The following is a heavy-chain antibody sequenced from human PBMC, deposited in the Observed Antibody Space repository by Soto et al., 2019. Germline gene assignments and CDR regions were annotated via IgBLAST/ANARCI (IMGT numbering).Heavy chain of an antibody. V-gene: IGHV3-23*01. D-gene: IGHD6-19*01. Sequence: GGSLRLSCAASGFSFVNYAMNWVRQAPGKGLEWVSGLSGSGTSTYYADSVKGRFTISRDNSRDTLFLQMNSLTADDTAVYYCAKATTNGGWFNPFDSWGQGALVTVS. J-gene: IGHJ4*02. CDR2: LSGSGTST. CDR1: GFSFVNYA. CDR3: AKATTNGGWFNPFDS.